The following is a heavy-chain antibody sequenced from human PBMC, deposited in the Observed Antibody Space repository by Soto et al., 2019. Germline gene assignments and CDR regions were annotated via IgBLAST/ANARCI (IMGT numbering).Heavy chain of an antibody. CDR3: ARYSNNWFQTEGMDV. CDR1: VDSITTYY. J-gene: IGHJ6*02. D-gene: IGHD6-13*01. V-gene: IGHV4-4*07. CDR2: IDTSGNT. Sequence: PSAPLSLTCTVSVDSITTYYWSWINQPAGKGLEWIGRIDTSGNTNYNPSLKSRVTMSVDTSKKQFSLKLTSVTAADTAVYYCARYSNNWFQTEGMDVWGQGTTVT.